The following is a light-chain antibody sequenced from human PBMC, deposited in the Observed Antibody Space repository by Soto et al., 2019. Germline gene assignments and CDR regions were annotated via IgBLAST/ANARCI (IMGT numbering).Light chain of an antibody. Sequence: IVFSQSPATLSLSQGERATLSCRASQSVSNFLAWYQQKPGQAPRLLIYATSSRATGIPDRFSGSGSGTDFTLTISRLEPEDFAVYYCQQYGSSGTFGQGTKV. CDR1: QSVSNF. J-gene: IGKJ1*01. CDR3: QQYGSSGT. V-gene: IGKV3-20*01. CDR2: ATS.